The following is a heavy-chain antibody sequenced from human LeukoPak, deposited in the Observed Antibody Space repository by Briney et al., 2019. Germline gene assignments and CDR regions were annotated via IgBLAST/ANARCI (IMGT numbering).Heavy chain of an antibody. Sequence: SETLSLTCTVSGGSINSYYWSWIRQPPGKGLEWIGYIYYSGSTNYNPSLKSRVTISVDTSKNQFSLKLSSVTAADTAVYYCATLGYSYGTDYWGQGTLVTVSS. J-gene: IGHJ4*02. CDR1: GGSINSYY. CDR3: ATLGYSYGTDY. CDR2: IYYSGST. D-gene: IGHD5-18*01. V-gene: IGHV4-59*08.